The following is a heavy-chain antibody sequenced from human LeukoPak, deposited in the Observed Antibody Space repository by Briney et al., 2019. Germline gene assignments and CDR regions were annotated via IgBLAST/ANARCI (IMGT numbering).Heavy chain of an antibody. CDR1: GGSISGGAYY. V-gene: IGHV4-31*03. CDR3: ARGRVNWFDP. D-gene: IGHD3-3*01. Sequence: SETLSLTCTVSGGSISGGAYYWSWIRQHPGKGLEWIGYIYYSGSTYYSPSLKSRVTISVDTSKNQFSLKLSSVTAADTAVYYCARGRVNWFDPWGQGTLVTVSS. CDR2: IYYSGST. J-gene: IGHJ5*02.